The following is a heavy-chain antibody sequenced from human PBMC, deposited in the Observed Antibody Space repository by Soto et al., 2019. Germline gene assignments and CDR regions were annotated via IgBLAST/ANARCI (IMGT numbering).Heavy chain of an antibody. Sequence: ASVKVSCKASGCTFSSYAISWVRQAPGQGLEWMGGIIPIFGTANYAQKFQGRVTITADESTSTAYMELSSLRSEDTAVYYCATRTSGTYYYDSSGFPYYYGMDVWGQGTTVTVSS. CDR3: ATRTSGTYYYDSSGFPYYYGMDV. D-gene: IGHD3-22*01. J-gene: IGHJ6*02. V-gene: IGHV1-69*13. CDR1: GCTFSSYA. CDR2: IIPIFGTA.